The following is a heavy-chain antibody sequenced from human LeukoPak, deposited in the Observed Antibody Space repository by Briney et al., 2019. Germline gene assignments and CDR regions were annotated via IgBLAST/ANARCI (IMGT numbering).Heavy chain of an antibody. Sequence: SVKVSCKASGGTFSSYAISWVRQAPGQGLEWMGGIIPIFGTANYAQKFQGRVTITADESTSTAYMELSSLRSEDTAVYYCAREADCGGDCYSDWGQGTLVTVSS. CDR1: GGTFSSYA. D-gene: IGHD2-21*02. V-gene: IGHV1-69*13. CDR2: IIPIFGTA. CDR3: AREADCGGDCYSD. J-gene: IGHJ4*02.